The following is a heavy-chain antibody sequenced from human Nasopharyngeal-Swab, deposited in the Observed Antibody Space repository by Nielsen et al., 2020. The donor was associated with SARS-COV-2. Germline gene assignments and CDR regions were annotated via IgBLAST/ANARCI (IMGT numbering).Heavy chain of an antibody. J-gene: IGHJ2*01. CDR1: GFTVSSNY. D-gene: IGHD6-6*01. V-gene: IGHV3-53*01. Sequence: GESLKISCAASGFTVSSNYMSWVRQAPGKGLEWVSVIYSGGSTNYADTVKGRFTISRDNSKNTLYLQMNSLRAEDTAVYYCATPQALSIAAGFDLWGRGTLVTVSS. CDR2: IYSGGST. CDR3: ATPQALSIAAGFDL.